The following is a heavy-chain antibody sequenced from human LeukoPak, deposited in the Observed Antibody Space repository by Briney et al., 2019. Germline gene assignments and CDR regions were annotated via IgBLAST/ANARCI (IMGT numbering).Heavy chain of an antibody. Sequence: PGGSLILSCAASGFTVSTNYMSWVRQAPGKGLEWVSSISNSGIYIFYADSVKGRFTMSRDNGKNSLFLQMNSLRAEDTAVYFCARHMTPESTTPYYYGMDVWGQGTTVTVSS. CDR3: ARHMTPESTTPYYYGMDV. CDR1: GFTVSTNY. CDR2: ISNSGIYI. D-gene: IGHD2-15*01. J-gene: IGHJ6*02. V-gene: IGHV3-21*01.